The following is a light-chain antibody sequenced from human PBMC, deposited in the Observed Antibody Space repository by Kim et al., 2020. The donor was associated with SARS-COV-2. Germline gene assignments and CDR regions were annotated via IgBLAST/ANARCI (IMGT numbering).Light chain of an antibody. CDR2: KAS. CDR1: QSISSW. CDR3: QQYNSYSYS. Sequence: SASVGDGVTITCRASQSISSWLAWYQQKPGKAPKLLIYKASSLESGVPSRFSGSGSGTEFTLTISSLQPDDFATYDCQQYNSYSYSFGQGTKLE. V-gene: IGKV1-5*03. J-gene: IGKJ2*03.